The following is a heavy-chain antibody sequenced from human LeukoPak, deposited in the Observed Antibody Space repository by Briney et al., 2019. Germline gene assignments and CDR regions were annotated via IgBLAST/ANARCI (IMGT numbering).Heavy chain of an antibody. Sequence: GGSLRLSCAASGFTFSSYWMTWVRQAPGKGLEWVANIKYDGSEKDYMDSVKGRFTISRDNAKNSLYLQMNSLRAEDTAVYYCARDPSGWYSWFQGDFDYWGQGTLVTVSS. J-gene: IGHJ4*02. CDR2: IKYDGSEK. CDR3: ARDPSGWYSWFQGDFDY. V-gene: IGHV3-7*01. D-gene: IGHD6-19*01. CDR1: GFTFSSYW.